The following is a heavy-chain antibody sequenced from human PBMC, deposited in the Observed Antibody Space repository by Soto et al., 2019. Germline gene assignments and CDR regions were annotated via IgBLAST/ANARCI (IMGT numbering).Heavy chain of an antibody. CDR1: GGSISSGGYY. CDR2: IYYSGST. CDR3: ASTLYGSGSYYNSYPPLY. Sequence: SETLSLTCTVSGGSISSGGYYWSWIRQHPGKSLEWIGYIYYSGSTYYHPSLKSRVTISVDTSKNQFSLKLSSVTAEDTAVYYCASTLYGSGSYYNSYPPLYWGQGTLVTVSS. J-gene: IGHJ4*02. D-gene: IGHD3-10*01. V-gene: IGHV4-31*03.